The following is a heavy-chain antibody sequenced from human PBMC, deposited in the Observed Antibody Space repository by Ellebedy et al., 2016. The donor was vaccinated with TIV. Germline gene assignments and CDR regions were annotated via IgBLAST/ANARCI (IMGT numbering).Heavy chain of an antibody. CDR2: IIPIFDIT. V-gene: IGHV1-69*13. CDR3: ARNSDIIVVPSAYASSFDI. J-gene: IGHJ3*02. D-gene: IGHD2-2*01. CDR1: GYTFTSYG. Sequence: ASVKVSCKASGYTFTSYGISWVRQAPGQRLEWLGRIIPIFDITNYEQEFQGRLTITADDSMSTLYMELSSLRSEDTAVYFCARNSDIIVVPSAYASSFDIWGQGTMVTVSS.